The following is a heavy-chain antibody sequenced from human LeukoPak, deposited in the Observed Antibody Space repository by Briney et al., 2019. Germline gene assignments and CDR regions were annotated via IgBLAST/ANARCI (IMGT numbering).Heavy chain of an antibody. CDR2: IYNSGST. CDR3: ARRLRISGYYFDL. D-gene: IGHD4-17*01. Sequence: SETLSLTCSVSGGSISTYYWSWIRQTPGKGLEQIGYIYNSGSTNYNPSLEGRVTMSIDTSKNQFSLKLSSVTAADTAVYYCARRLRISGYYFDLWGQGTLVTVSS. J-gene: IGHJ4*02. V-gene: IGHV4-59*01. CDR1: GGSISTYY.